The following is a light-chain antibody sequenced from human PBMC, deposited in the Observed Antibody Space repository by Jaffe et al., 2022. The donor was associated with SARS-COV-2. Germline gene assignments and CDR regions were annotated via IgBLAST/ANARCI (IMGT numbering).Light chain of an antibody. CDR3: SSYAGSNNLV. V-gene: IGLV2-8*01. CDR1: SSDVGGYNY. CDR2: EVT. J-gene: IGLJ2*01. Sequence: QSALTQPPSASGSPGQSVTISCTGTSSDVGGYNYVSWYQQHPGKVPRLVIYEVTKRPSGVPDRFSGSKSGNTASLTVSGLQAEDEADYYCSSYAGSNNLVFGGGTKLTVL.